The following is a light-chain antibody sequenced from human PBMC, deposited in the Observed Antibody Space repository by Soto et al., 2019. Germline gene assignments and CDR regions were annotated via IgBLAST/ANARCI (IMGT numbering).Light chain of an antibody. CDR2: DAS. Sequence: DIQMTQSPSSLSASVGDRVTITCRASQSISNYLNWYQQKPGKAPKLLIYDASSLESGVPSRFSGSGSGTEFTLTISSLQPDDFATYYCQQYNSYSALTFGGGTKV. J-gene: IGKJ4*01. CDR1: QSISNY. V-gene: IGKV1-5*01. CDR3: QQYNSYSALT.